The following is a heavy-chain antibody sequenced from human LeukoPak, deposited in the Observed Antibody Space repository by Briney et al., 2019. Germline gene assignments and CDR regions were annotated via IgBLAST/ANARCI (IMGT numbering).Heavy chain of an antibody. CDR1: GFTFDDYA. Sequence: GGSLRLSCAASGFTFDDYAMHWVRQAPGKGLEWVSVITWDGSTSDYADSVKGRFTISRDNSKDSLYLQMNSLRAEDTAFYYCSKDRDSTGYSQYFDSWGRGTLVTVSS. V-gene: IGHV3-43D*03. J-gene: IGHJ4*02. CDR2: ITWDGSTS. CDR3: SKDRDSTGYSQYFDS. D-gene: IGHD3-22*01.